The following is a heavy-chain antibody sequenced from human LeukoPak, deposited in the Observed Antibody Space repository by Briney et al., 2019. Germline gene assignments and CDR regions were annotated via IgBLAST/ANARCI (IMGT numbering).Heavy chain of an antibody. Sequence: SETLSLTCAVYGGSFSGYYWCWIRQPPGKGLEWIGEINHSGSTNYNPSLKSRVTISVDTSKNQFSLKLSSVTAADTAVYYCARGTYCSSTSCYLQYSFDYWGQGTLVTVSS. V-gene: IGHV4-34*01. CDR1: GGSFSGYY. CDR2: INHSGST. CDR3: ARGTYCSSTSCYLQYSFDY. D-gene: IGHD2-2*01. J-gene: IGHJ4*02.